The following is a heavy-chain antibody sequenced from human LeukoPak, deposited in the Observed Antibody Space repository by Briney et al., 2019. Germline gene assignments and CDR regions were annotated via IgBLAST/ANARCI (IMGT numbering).Heavy chain of an antibody. D-gene: IGHD6-19*01. CDR3: ARGRSSGWYDPLFDC. CDR1: GYTFTSYG. CDR2: ISAYNGNT. V-gene: IGHV1-18*01. Sequence: GASVKVSGKASGYTFTSYGISWVRQAPGQGLEWMGWISAYNGNTNYAQKLQGRVTMTTDTSTSTAYMELRSLRSDDTAVYYCARGRSSGWYDPLFDCWGQGTLVTVSS. J-gene: IGHJ4*02.